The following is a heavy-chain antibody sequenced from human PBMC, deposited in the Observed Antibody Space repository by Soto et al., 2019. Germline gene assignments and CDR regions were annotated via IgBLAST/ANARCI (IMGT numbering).Heavy chain of an antibody. Sequence: PSETLSLTCAVSGGSIISGGYSWSWIRQPPGKGLQWIGHIYEGGNTYYTPSLESRVAISTDKSKNQFSLRLSSVTAADTAVYYCVRRSPEDAFDIWGQGTMVTV. CDR1: GGSIISGGYS. V-gene: IGHV4-30-2*01. CDR3: VRRSPEDAFDI. CDR2: IYEGGNT. J-gene: IGHJ3*02.